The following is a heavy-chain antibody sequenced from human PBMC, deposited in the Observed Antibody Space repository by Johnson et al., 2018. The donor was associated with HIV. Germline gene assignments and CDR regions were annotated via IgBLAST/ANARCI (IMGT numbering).Heavy chain of an antibody. D-gene: IGHD2-15*01. V-gene: IGHV3-15*01. J-gene: IGHJ3*02. CDR3: TRVPRKGFRPDAFDI. Sequence: VQLVESGGGLVKPGGSLRLSCAASGFTFSNAWMSWVRQAPGKGLEWVGRIKSKTDGGTTDYAAPGKGRFTITRDDPKNTLYRQMKSLKTEDTAVYYCTRVPRKGFRPDAFDIWGQGTMVTVSS. CDR1: GFTFSNAW. CDR2: IKSKTDGGTT.